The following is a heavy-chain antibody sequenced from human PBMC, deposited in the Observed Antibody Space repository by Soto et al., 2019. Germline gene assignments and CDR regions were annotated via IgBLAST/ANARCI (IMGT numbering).Heavy chain of an antibody. D-gene: IGHD3-22*01. V-gene: IGHV3-30-3*01. J-gene: IGHJ4*02. CDR2: ISYDGSNK. CDR3: ARERRGDSSGYSDISFDY. Sequence: QVQLVESGGGVVQPGRSLRLSCAASGFTFSSYAMHWVRQAPGKGLEWVAVISYDGSNKYYADSVKGRFTISRDNSKNTLYLQMNSLRAEDTAVYYCARERRGDSSGYSDISFDYWGQGHLVTVSS. CDR1: GFTFSSYA.